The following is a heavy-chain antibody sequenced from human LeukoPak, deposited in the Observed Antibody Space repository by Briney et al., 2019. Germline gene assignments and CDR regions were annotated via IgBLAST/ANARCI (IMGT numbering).Heavy chain of an antibody. V-gene: IGHV4-4*07. J-gene: IGHJ4*02. CDR1: GGSISSYY. Sequence: PSETLSLTCTVSGGSISSYYWSWIRQPAGKGLEWIGRIYTSGSTNYNPSLKSRVTISVDTSKNQFSLKLNSVTAADTAVYYCARGMATINFDYWGQGTLVTVSS. CDR2: IYTSGST. CDR3: ARGMATINFDY. D-gene: IGHD5-24*01.